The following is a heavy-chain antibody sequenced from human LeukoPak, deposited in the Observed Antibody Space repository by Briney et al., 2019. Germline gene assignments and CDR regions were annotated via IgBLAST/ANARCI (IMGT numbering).Heavy chain of an antibody. D-gene: IGHD1-14*01. CDR3: ARGCFGTTCNWGIYFDY. CDR1: GYTFTGYY. Sequence: GASVKVSCKASGYTFTGYYMHWVRQAPGQGLEWMGWINPNSGGTNYAQKFQGRVTMTRDTSISTAYMELSRLRSDDTAIYYCARGCFGTTCNWGIYFDYWGQGTLVTVSS. J-gene: IGHJ4*02. CDR2: INPNSGGT. V-gene: IGHV1-2*02.